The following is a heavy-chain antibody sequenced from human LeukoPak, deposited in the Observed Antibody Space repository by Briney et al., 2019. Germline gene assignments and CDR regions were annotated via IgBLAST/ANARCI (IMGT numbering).Heavy chain of an antibody. Sequence: AGGSLRLSCAASGLTFSSYWMSWVRQAPGKGLEWVANIKQDGSDKYYLDSVKGRFTISRDNAKDSLYLLMNSLRDEDTAAYYCARNLYCSGGSCYPYYFDYWGQGTLVTVSS. CDR1: GLTFSSYW. J-gene: IGHJ4*02. D-gene: IGHD2-15*01. V-gene: IGHV3-7*02. CDR3: ARNLYCSGGSCYPYYFDY. CDR2: IKQDGSDK.